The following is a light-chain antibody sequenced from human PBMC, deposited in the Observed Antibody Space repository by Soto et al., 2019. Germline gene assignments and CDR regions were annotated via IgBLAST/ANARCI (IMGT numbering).Light chain of an antibody. CDR2: DAS. CDR1: QGIYST. CDR3: EELYNYPHT. V-gene: IGKV1D-13*01. Sequence: AIHLTQSPSSLSASVGDTVTMTCLASQGIYSTLAWYQQKPGKPPKLLIYDASSLERGVPSRFSGSGSGTDFTLTISGLQPEDFATYYCEELYNYPHTFGGGTKVDIK. J-gene: IGKJ4*01.